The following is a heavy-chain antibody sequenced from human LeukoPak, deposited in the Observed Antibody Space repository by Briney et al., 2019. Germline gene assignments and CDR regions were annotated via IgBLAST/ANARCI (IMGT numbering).Heavy chain of an antibody. CDR3: ARGRSASCYDGFDI. Sequence: GGSLRLSCAASGFTFSSYAMHWVRQAPGRGLEYVASITSNGGSTYYANSVKGRFTISRDNSKNTLYLQMDSLRAEDIALYYCARGRSASCYDGFDIWGQGTMVTVSS. D-gene: IGHD2-2*01. V-gene: IGHV3-64*01. CDR2: ITSNGGST. CDR1: GFTFSSYA. J-gene: IGHJ3*02.